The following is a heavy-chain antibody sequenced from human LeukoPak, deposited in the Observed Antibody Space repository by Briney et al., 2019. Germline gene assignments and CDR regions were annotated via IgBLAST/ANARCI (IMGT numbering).Heavy chain of an antibody. V-gene: IGHV3-21*01. J-gene: IGHJ4*02. CDR1: GFTFSSYS. Sequence: GGSLRLSCTASGFTFSSYSMNWVRQAPGKGLEWVSSITRSSSFLYYADSVKGRFTISRDNAKSSLYLQMSGLRAEDTAVYYCASEIPNLRYCSTASCDYWGQGTLVTVSS. CDR2: ITRSSSFL. CDR3: ASEIPNLRYCSTASCDY. D-gene: IGHD2-2*01.